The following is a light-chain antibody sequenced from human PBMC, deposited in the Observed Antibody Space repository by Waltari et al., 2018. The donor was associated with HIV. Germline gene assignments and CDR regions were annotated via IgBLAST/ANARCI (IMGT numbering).Light chain of an antibody. V-gene: IGKV3-15*01. CDR1: QSINSN. J-gene: IGKJ1*01. Sequence: EIVMTQSPATLSVSPGDRATLSCRASQSINSNLAWYQHKPGQAPRLLISGAFARATGIPARFSGSGSGTDFTLTISSLQSEDFAVYHCQQSYTDPRTFGQGTKV. CDR2: GAF. CDR3: QQSYTDPRT.